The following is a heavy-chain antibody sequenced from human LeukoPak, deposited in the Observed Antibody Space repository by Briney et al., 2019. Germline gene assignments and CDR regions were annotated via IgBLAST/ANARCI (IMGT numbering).Heavy chain of an antibody. CDR3: AKEDGSGSYYSTTYYYYGMDV. CDR2: ISGSGGST. Sequence: GGSLRLSCAASGFTFSSYAMSWVRQAPGKGLEWVSAISGSGGSTYYADSVKGRFTISRDNSKNTLYLQMNSLRAEDTAVYYCAKEDGSGSYYSTTYYYYGMDVWGQGTTVTVPS. V-gene: IGHV3-23*01. CDR1: GFTFSSYA. J-gene: IGHJ6*02. D-gene: IGHD3-10*01.